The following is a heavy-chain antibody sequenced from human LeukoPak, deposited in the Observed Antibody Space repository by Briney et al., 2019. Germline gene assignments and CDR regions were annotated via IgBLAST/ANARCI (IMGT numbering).Heavy chain of an antibody. D-gene: IGHD3-22*01. CDR2: FDPEDGET. Sequence: ASVKVSCKVSGYTLTELSMHWVRQAPGKGLEWMGGFDPEDGETIYAQKFQGRVTMTEDTSTDTAYMELSSLRSEDTAVYYCATRPYDSSGYGDDYLGQGTLVTVSS. V-gene: IGHV1-24*01. CDR1: GYTLTELS. CDR3: ATRPYDSSGYGDDY. J-gene: IGHJ4*02.